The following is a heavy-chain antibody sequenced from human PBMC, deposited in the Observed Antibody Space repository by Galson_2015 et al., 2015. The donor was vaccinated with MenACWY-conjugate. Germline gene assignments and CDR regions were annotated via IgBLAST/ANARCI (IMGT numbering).Heavy chain of an antibody. V-gene: IGHV3-21*01. CDR1: GFTFSTYS. J-gene: IGHJ4*02. D-gene: IGHD2-2*01. CDR2: IHSSSGYI. Sequence: SLRLSCAASGFTFSTYSMNWVRQAPGKGLEWVSSIHSSSGYIYYADSLKGRFAISRDNARNSLYLQMNSLTAEDTAVYYCARTSAGYCSNINCYVSIDYWGQGTLVTVSS. CDR3: ARTSAGYCSNINCYVSIDY.